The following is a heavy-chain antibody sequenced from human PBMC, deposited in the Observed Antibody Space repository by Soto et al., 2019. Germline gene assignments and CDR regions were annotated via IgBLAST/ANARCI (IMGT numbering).Heavy chain of an antibody. J-gene: IGHJ6*02. D-gene: IGHD2-8*01. CDR3: ARGDSTDCSNGVCSFFYNHDMDV. CDR2: INPKSGGT. Sequence: ASVKVSCKASGYSFTDYHIHWVQQAPGQGLEWLGRINPKSGGTSTAQKFQGWVTMTTDTSISTASMELTRLTSDDTAIYYCARGDSTDCSNGVCSFFYNHDMDVWGQGTTVTVSS. CDR1: GYSFTDYH. V-gene: IGHV1-2*04.